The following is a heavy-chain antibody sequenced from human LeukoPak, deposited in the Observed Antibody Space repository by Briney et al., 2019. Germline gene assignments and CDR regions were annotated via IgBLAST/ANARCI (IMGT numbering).Heavy chain of an antibody. V-gene: IGHV4-59*01. Sequence: SETLSLTCTVSGGSISPYYWSWIRQPPGKGLEWIGYIYYSGSTNYSPSLKSRVTISLDTSKNQFSLKLSSVTAADTAVYYCARSAWLLDKWGQGTLVTVSS. J-gene: IGHJ4*02. CDR3: ARSAWLLDK. CDR1: GGSISPYY. CDR2: IYYSGST. D-gene: IGHD5-12*01.